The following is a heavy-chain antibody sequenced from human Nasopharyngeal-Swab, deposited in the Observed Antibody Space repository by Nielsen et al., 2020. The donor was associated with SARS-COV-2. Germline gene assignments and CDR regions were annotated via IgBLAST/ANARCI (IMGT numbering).Heavy chain of an antibody. CDR3: ARSVGSFYGQGAFDI. CDR1: GFTFGDYA. D-gene: IGHD1-26*01. J-gene: IGHJ3*02. V-gene: IGHV3-49*01. Sequence: GESLKISCTTSGFTFGDYAMSWFRQAPGKGLEWVGFIRGKPYGGAPEYAASVKGRFTISRDGAASIAYLQMNSLETEDTGVYYCARSVGSFYGQGAFDIWGQGTMVTVSS. CDR2: IRGKPYGGAP.